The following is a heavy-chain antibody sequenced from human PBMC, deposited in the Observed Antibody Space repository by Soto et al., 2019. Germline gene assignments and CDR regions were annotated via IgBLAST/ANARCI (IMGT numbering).Heavy chain of an antibody. CDR3: ARVGGCSGRSCDFEY. CDR1: GGTFSSYA. D-gene: IGHD2-15*01. J-gene: IGHJ4*02. V-gene: IGHV1-69*13. Sequence: SVKVSCKASGGTFSSYAISWVRQAPGEGLEWMGGLIPIFGTANYAQKFQGRVTITADESTSTAYMELSSLRSEDTAVYYCARVGGCSGRSCDFEYWGQGTLVTVSS. CDR2: LIPIFGTA.